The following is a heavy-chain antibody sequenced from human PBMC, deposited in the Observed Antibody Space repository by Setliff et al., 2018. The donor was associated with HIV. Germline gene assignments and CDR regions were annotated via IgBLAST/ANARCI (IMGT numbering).Heavy chain of an antibody. Sequence: ALVKVSCKASGDTFSNYAISWVRQAPGQGLEWMGGIIPIFGTASHAQKFQGRVTITTDESTSTAYMELSSLRFEDTAMYYCASAYCSSTGCYVRWGNGMDVWGQGTTVTVSS. D-gene: IGHD2-2*01. CDR3: ASAYCSSTGCYVRWGNGMDV. CDR1: GDTFSNYA. V-gene: IGHV1-69*05. CDR2: IIPIFGTA. J-gene: IGHJ6*02.